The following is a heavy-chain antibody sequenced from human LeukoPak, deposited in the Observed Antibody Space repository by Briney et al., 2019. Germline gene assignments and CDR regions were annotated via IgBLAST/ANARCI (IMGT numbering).Heavy chain of an antibody. CDR1: EFTVSSNY. CDR3: ATIGGDYVSFDN. Sequence: GGSLRLSCAASEFTVSSNYMSWVRQAPGKGLEWVSVIYSGGSTYYADSVKGRFTISRHNSKNTLYLQMNSLRGEDTAVYYCATIGGDYVSFDNWGQRTLVTVTS. V-gene: IGHV3-53*04. CDR2: IYSGGST. D-gene: IGHD4-17*01. J-gene: IGHJ4*02.